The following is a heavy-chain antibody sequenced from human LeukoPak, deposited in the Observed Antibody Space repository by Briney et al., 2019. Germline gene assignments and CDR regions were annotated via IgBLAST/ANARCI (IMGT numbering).Heavy chain of an antibody. V-gene: IGHV4-34*01. CDR3: ARGRTYYYDSSGPESGY. Sequence: SETLSLTCAVSGGSFSGYYWSWVRQPPGKGLEWIGEINHSGSTNYKPSLTSRVTISVDTSKNKFSLKMSAVSAADTAVYYCARGRTYYYDSSGPESGYWGQGTLVTVSS. D-gene: IGHD3-22*01. J-gene: IGHJ4*02. CDR2: INHSGST. CDR1: GGSFSGYY.